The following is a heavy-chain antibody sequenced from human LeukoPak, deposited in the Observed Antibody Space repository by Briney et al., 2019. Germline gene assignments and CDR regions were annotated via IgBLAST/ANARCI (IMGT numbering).Heavy chain of an antibody. CDR2: IYHSGST. D-gene: IGHD2-15*01. J-gene: IGHJ4*02. V-gene: IGHV4-30-2*01. Sequence: NPSQTLSLTCAVSGGSISSGGYSWSWIRQPPGKGLEWIGYIYHSGSTYYNPSLKSRVTISVDRSKNQFSLKLSSVTAADTAVYYCASSVVAATHTFDYWGQGTLVTVSS. CDR1: GGSISSGGYS. CDR3: ASSVVAATHTFDY.